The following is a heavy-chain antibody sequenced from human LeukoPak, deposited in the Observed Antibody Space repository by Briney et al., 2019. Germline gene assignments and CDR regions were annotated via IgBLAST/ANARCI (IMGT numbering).Heavy chain of an antibody. CDR1: GFTFSGSA. J-gene: IGHJ4*02. CDR3: TRDYYDSSGHYY. V-gene: IGHV3-73*01. Sequence: GGSLRLSCAASGFTFSGSAMHWVRQPSGKGLEWVGRIRSKANSYATAYAASVKGRFTISRDDSKNTAYLQMNSLRTEDTAVYYCTRDYYDSSGHYYWGQGTLVTVSS. CDR2: IRSKANSYAT. D-gene: IGHD3-22*01.